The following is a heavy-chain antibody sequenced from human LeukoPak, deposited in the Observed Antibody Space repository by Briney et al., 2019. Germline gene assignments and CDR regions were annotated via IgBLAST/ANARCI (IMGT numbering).Heavy chain of an antibody. CDR1: GFTFSRYA. D-gene: IGHD1-1*01. J-gene: IGHJ1*01. CDR3: AKPVDGASVQRYFQH. Sequence: PGGSLRLFCAASGFTFSRYAMSWVRQAPGKGREWVSAISGGGDNTYYADSVRGRFTISRDNSKNTLFLQMNSLRAEDTAIYYCAKPVDGASVQRYFQHWGQGTLVTVSS. CDR2: ISGGGDNT. V-gene: IGHV3-23*01.